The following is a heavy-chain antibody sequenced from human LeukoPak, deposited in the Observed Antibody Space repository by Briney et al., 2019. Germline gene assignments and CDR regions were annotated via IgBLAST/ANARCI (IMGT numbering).Heavy chain of an antibody. J-gene: IGHJ3*02. CDR3: ASRYCSSTSCYLRANDAFDI. D-gene: IGHD2-2*01. V-gene: IGHV1-18*01. CDR2: ISAYNGNT. Sequence: ISWVRQAPGQGFEWMGWISAYNGNTNYAQKLQGRVTMTTDTSTSTAYMELRSLRSDDTAVYYCASRYCSSTSCYLRANDAFDIWGQGTMVTVSS.